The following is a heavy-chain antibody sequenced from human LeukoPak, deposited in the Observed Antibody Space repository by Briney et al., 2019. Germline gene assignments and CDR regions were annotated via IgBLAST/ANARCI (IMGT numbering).Heavy chain of an antibody. D-gene: IGHD2-2*01. J-gene: IGHJ4*02. V-gene: IGHV1-2*02. CDR1: GYTFTGYY. CDR3: ARAGTLRYCSSTSCYYYFDY. Sequence: ASVKVSCKASGYTFTGYYMHWVRQAPGQGLEWMGWINPNSGGTNYAQKFQGRVTITRNTSISTAYMELSSLRSEDTAVYYCARAGTLRYCSSTSCYYYFDYWGQGTLVTVSS. CDR2: INPNSGGT.